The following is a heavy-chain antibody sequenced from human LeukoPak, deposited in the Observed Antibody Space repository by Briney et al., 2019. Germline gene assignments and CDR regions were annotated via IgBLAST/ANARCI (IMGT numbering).Heavy chain of an antibody. V-gene: IGHV3-13*01. D-gene: IGHD5/OR15-5a*01. CDR2: IGIADDT. CDR1: GFTFRNYD. J-gene: IGHJ3*02. CDR3: VRGGIQVSGIDAFDI. Sequence: GGSLRLSCAASGFTFRNYDMPWVRQFPGRGLEWVSAIGIADDTHYPDSVKGRFTTSRENAKNSLYLQMNSLRDGDTAVYYCVRGGIQVSGIDAFDIWGQGTMVTVSS.